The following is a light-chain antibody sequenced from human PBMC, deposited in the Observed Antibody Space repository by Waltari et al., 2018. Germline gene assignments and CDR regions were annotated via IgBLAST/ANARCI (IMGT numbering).Light chain of an antibody. V-gene: IGLV8-61*01. Sequence: QTVVTQEPSLSVSPGGAVTLTCALSFGPLSTTSYATWYQQTPGPAPRTLVYKSNARSSGVPDRFSGSILGNTAALTITGAQADDESDYYCALYMGSGIWVFGGGTRLTVL. CDR3: ALYMGSGIWV. J-gene: IGLJ3*02. CDR2: KSN. CDR1: FGPLSTTSY.